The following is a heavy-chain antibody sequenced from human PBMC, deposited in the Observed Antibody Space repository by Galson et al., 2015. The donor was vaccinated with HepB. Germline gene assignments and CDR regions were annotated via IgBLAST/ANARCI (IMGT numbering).Heavy chain of an antibody. CDR1: GYTFSSYS. CDR2: INTYNRYT. V-gene: IGHV1-18*01. J-gene: IGHJ5*02. D-gene: IGHD2-15*01. CDR3: ARGALVAVVGSTQNNWFGP. Sequence: SVKVSCKASGYTFSSYSITWVRQAPGQGLEWMGWINTYNRYTDYAQKFKGRVTMTTDTSTGTAFMEVRSLRSDDTAVYYCARGALVAVVGSTQNNWFGPWGRGTLVTVSS.